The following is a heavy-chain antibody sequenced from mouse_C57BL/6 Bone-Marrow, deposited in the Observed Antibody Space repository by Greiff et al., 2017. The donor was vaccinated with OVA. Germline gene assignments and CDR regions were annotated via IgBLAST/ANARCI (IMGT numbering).Heavy chain of an antibody. CDR1: GYTFTSYW. CDR3: ARGGVVTGTWFAY. Sequence: QVQLQQPGAELVRPGTSVKLSCKASGYTFTSYWMHWVKQRPGQGLEWLGVIDPSDSYTNYNQKFKGKATLTVDTYSCTAYMQLCSLTSEDSAVYYGARGGVVTGTWFAYWGQGTLVTVSA. J-gene: IGHJ3*01. V-gene: IGHV1-59*01. CDR2: IDPSDSYT. D-gene: IGHD2-2*01.